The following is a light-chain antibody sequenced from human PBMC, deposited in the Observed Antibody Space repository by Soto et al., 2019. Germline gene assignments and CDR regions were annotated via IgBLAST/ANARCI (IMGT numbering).Light chain of an antibody. J-gene: IGKJ2*01. V-gene: IGKV1-6*01. CDR2: AAS. CDR1: QDIRND. CDR3: LQDYNYPHT. Sequence: AIQMTQSPSSLSASVGDRVTITCRASQDIRNDLGWYQQKPGKAPKLLISAASSLQSGVPSRCSSSGSGTYFTLTISSLQPEDFATYCCLQDYNYPHTFGQGTKLEIK.